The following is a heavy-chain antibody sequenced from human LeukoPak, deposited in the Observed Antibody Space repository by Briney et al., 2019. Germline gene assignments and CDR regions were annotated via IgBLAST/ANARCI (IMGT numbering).Heavy chain of an antibody. J-gene: IGHJ4*02. CDR1: GFTFSSYA. D-gene: IGHD4-17*01. CDR3: AREGSLDYGDYSYYFDY. CDR2: ISYDGSNK. Sequence: GGSLRLSCAASGFTFSSYAMHWVRQAPGKGLEWVAVISYDGSNKYYADSVKGRFTVSRDNSKNTLYLQMNSLRAEDTAVYYCAREGSLDYGDYSYYFDYWGQGTLVTVPS. V-gene: IGHV3-30*04.